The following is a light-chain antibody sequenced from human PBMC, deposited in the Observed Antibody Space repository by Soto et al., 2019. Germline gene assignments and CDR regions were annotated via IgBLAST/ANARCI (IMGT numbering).Light chain of an antibody. CDR2: EVR. CDR1: SNDVVDYNY. J-gene: IGLJ1*01. Sequence: QSALTQPASVXGSXXXXXXISCTGTSNDVVDYNYVSWFQQHPGKAPKLIIYEVRYRPSGVSNRFSGSKSGNTASLTISGLQAEDEADYFCGSFGGTTTRYVFGPGTKVTVL. CDR3: GSFGGTTTRYV. V-gene: IGLV2-14*01.